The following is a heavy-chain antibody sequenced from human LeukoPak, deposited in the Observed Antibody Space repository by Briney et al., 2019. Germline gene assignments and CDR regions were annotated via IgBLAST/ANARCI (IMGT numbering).Heavy chain of an antibody. Sequence: SVKVSCKASGGTFSGYAISWVRQAPGQGLEWMGGIIPIFGTANYAQKFQGRVTITTDESTSTAYMELSSLRSEDTAVYYCARGSIAARPGFFGDYCYYMDVWGKGTTVTVSS. CDR1: GGTFSGYA. CDR2: IIPIFGTA. J-gene: IGHJ6*03. D-gene: IGHD6-6*01. CDR3: ARGSIAARPGFFGDYCYYMDV. V-gene: IGHV1-69*05.